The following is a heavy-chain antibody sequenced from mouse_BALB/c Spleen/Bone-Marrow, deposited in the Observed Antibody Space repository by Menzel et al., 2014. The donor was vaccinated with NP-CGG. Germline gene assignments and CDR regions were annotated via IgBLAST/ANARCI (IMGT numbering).Heavy chain of an antibody. CDR2: IYPGSGNT. Sequence: QVHVKQSGTELVRPGTSVKISCKASGYAFTNYWLGWVKQRPGHGLEWIGDIYPGSGNTYYNERFKGKATLTADKSSSTAYMQLSSLTSEDSAVYFCTRRRSLDYWGQGTTLTVSS. CDR1: GYAFTNYW. V-gene: IGHV1-63*01. CDR3: TRRRSLDY. J-gene: IGHJ2*01.